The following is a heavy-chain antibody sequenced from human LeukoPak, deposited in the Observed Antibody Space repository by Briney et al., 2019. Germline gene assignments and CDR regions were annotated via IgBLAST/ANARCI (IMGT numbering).Heavy chain of an antibody. CDR3: ARDSTHYDILTGYYHTGLFDY. D-gene: IGHD3-9*01. V-gene: IGHV4-4*07. Sequence: SETLSLTCTVSGGSISSYYWSWIRQPAGKGLEWIGRIYTSGSTNYNPSLKSRVTMSVHTSKNQFSLKLSSVTAADTAVYYCARDSTHYDILTGYYHTGLFDYWGQGTLVTVSS. J-gene: IGHJ4*02. CDR2: IYTSGST. CDR1: GGSISSYY.